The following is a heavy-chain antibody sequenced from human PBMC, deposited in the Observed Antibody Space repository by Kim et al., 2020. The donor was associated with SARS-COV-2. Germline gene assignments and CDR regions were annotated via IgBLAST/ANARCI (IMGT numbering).Heavy chain of an antibody. CDR3: ARGIYNSFRDY. CDR2: MYTSGTT. Sequence: SETLSLTCTVSGDSITNYYWSWIRQPAGKGLEWIGRMYTSGTTNYNPSLTSRVTMSLDTSGNQFSLKLTSVTAADTAVYYCARGIYNSFRDYWGQGTLVTVFS. CDR1: GDSITNYY. D-gene: IGHD1-1*01. V-gene: IGHV4-4*07. J-gene: IGHJ4*02.